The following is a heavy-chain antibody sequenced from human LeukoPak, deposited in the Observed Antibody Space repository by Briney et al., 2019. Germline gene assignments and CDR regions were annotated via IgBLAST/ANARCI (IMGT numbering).Heavy chain of an antibody. CDR2: ISSSGSII. J-gene: IGHJ6*02. D-gene: IGHD2-15*01. CDR3: ATSRYCYGGTCSSDFYFGMDV. Sequence: PGGSLRLSCAASGFTFSSYEMNWVRQAPGKGLEWVSYISSSGSIIYYVDSVKGRFTVSRDNAKNSLFLQMNSLRAEDTAIYYCATSRYCYGGTCSSDFYFGMDVWGQGTTVTVSS. CDR1: GFTFSSYE. V-gene: IGHV3-48*03.